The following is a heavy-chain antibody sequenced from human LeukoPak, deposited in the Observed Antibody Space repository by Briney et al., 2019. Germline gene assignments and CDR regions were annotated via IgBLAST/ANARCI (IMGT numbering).Heavy chain of an antibody. CDR1: GGSISTYY. D-gene: IGHD1-1*01. CDR3: ARESRDHGYNVPLDY. J-gene: IGHJ4*02. Sequence: SETLSVTCTVSGGSISTYYWSWIRQPPGKGLEWIGHIYYSGRTNYNTSTRSRVTISVDTSKNQFSLKLSSVTAADTAFYYSARESRDHGYNVPLDYWGQGTLVTASS. V-gene: IGHV4-59*01. CDR2: IYYSGRT.